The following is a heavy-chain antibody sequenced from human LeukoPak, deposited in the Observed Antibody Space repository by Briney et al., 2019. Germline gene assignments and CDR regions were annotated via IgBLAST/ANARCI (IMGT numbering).Heavy chain of an antibody. CDR2: IYYSGST. V-gene: IGHV4-59*01. Sequence: PSETLSLTCAVYGGSFSGYYWSWIRQPPGKGLEWIGYIYYSGSTNYNPSLKSRVTISVDTSKNQFSLKLSSVTAADTAVYYCARATGRYCSGGSCYSEVDVWGKGTTVTVSS. J-gene: IGHJ6*04. CDR3: ARATGRYCSGGSCYSEVDV. CDR1: GGSFSGYY. D-gene: IGHD2-15*01.